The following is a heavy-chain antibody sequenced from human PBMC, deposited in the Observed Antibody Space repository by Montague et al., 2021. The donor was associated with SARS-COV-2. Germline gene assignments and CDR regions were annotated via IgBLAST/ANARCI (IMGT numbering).Heavy chain of an antibody. D-gene: IGHD2-15*01. CDR2: IYYSGST. J-gene: IGHJ4*02. CDR3: ASPGGYCTGGSCYYVY. Sequence: SETLSLTCSVSGGSISTYYWSWIRQPPGKGPEWIGYIYYSGSTNYNPSLKSRVTISIDTSKNQFSLELSSVTAADMAVYYCASPGGYCTGGSCYYVYWGQGTLVTVSS. V-gene: IGHV4-59*01. CDR1: GGSISTYY.